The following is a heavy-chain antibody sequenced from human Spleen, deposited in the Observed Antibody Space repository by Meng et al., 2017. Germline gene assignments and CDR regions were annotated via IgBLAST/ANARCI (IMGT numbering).Heavy chain of an antibody. CDR3: ALEGFTVTQGGFDY. CDR1: GLTFSSHA. Sequence: GGSLRLSCAASGLTFSSHAMSWVRQAPGKGLEWVSFISGSGGSTYYADSVKGRFTISRDNSKNTLYLQMNSLRAEDTAIYYCALEGFTVTQGGFDYWGQGTLVTVSS. D-gene: IGHD4-17*01. V-gene: IGHV3-23*01. CDR2: ISGSGGST. J-gene: IGHJ4*02.